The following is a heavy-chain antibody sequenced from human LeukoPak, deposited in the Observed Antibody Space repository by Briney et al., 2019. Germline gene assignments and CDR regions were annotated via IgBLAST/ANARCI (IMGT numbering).Heavy chain of an antibody. CDR1: GFNFRSYG. Sequence: GGSLRLSCAASGFNFRSYGLHWVRQAPGKGLEWVAAISEDGSDKYHVESVKGRFTISRDNSKNTLYLQMNSLRAEDTAMYYCAKDKGGGYGNDGFDIWGRGTMVTVSS. J-gene: IGHJ3*02. V-gene: IGHV3-30*18. CDR3: AKDKGGGYGNDGFDI. CDR2: ISEDGSDK. D-gene: IGHD3-16*01.